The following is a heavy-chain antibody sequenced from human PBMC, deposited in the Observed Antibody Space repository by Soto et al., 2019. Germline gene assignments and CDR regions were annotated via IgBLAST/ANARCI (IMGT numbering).Heavy chain of an antibody. D-gene: IGHD6-13*01. V-gene: IGHV5-51*01. CDR3: ARRGYSSSWSTPNYYYGMDV. CDR2: IYPGDSDT. J-gene: IGHJ6*02. Sequence: VESLKISCKGSGYSFTSYWICCLLQMPVKVLEWMGIIYPGDSDTRYSPSFQGQVTISADKSISTAYLQWSSLKASDTAMYYCARRGYSSSWSTPNYYYGMDVWGQGTTVTVSS. CDR1: GYSFTSYW.